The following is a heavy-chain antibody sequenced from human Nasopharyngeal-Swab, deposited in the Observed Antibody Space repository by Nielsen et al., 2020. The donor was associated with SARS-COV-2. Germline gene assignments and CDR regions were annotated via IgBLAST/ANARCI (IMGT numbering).Heavy chain of an antibody. Sequence: GESLKISCAASGFTFSSYWMHWVRQAPGKGLVWVSRINSDGSSTSYADSVKGRFTISRDNAKSTLYLQMNSLRAEDTAVYYCAKRPYSGSYYGYYYYGMDVWGQGTTVTVSS. CDR3: AKRPYSGSYYGYYYYGMDV. D-gene: IGHD1-26*01. J-gene: IGHJ6*02. CDR2: INSDGSST. CDR1: GFTFSSYW. V-gene: IGHV3-74*01.